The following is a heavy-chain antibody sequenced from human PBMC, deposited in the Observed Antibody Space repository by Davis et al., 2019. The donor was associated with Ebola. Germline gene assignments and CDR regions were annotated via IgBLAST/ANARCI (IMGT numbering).Heavy chain of an antibody. Sequence: HSQTLSLTCVIPGDSVSIGSAAWIWIRQSPSRGLAWLGRTYYNSQWYNDYAVSVKSRVTINPDTSKNQFSLQLNSVTPEDTAVYYCARGWLRGSFDIWGQGTMVTVSS. J-gene: IGHJ3*02. D-gene: IGHD5-24*01. CDR1: GDSVSIGSAA. CDR2: TYYNSQWYN. V-gene: IGHV6-1*01. CDR3: ARGWLRGSFDI.